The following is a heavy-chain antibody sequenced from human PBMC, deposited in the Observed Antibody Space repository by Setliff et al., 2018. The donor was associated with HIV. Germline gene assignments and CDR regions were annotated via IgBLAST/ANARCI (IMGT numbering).Heavy chain of an antibody. V-gene: IGHV4-39*01. Sequence: PSETLSLTCTVSGDSVNDRSYFWGWIRQPPGKGLEWIGTFYYNGDSRYNPSLKSRVTISVDTSKNQFSLKLSSVTAADTAVYYCARSSFWSGYSEYFQHWGQGTLVTGSS. CDR3: ARSSFWSGYSEYFQH. D-gene: IGHD3-3*01. J-gene: IGHJ1*01. CDR2: FYYNGDS. CDR1: GDSVNDRSYF.